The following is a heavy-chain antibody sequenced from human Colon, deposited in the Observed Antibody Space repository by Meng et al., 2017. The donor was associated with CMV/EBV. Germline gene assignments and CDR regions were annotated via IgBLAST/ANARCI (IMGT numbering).Heavy chain of an antibody. CDR3: VRPLWSNSGWGFDY. CDR2: IHRGGEI. V-gene: IGHV3-66*01. J-gene: IGHJ4*02. D-gene: IGHD6-19*01. Sequence: VDSVEGCCPPRGCLTLYCVVSGFPVRSNYLPWLRQGPGKRPEYVSVIHRGGEIYYTDSVKGRFIISRDISKNMVYLHMNSLRVEDTAVYFCVRPLWSNSGWGFDYWGQGTLVTVSS. CDR1: GFPVRSNY.